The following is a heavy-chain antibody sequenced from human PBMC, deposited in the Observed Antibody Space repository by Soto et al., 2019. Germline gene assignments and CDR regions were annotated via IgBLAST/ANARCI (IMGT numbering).Heavy chain of an antibody. D-gene: IGHD3-22*01. V-gene: IGHV5-10-1*01. Sequence: KVSCKASGGTFSSYWISWVRQMPGKGLEWMGRIDPSDSYTNYSPSFQGHVTISADKSISTAYLQWSSLKASDTAMYYCARPVPYYYDSSGYPASDAFDIWGQGTMVTVSS. CDR3: ARPVPYYYDSSGYPASDAFDI. CDR2: IDPSDSYT. J-gene: IGHJ3*02. CDR1: GGTFSSYW.